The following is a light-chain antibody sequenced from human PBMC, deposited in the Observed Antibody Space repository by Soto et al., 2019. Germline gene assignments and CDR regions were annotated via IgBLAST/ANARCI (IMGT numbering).Light chain of an antibody. Sequence: DIQMTQSPSSLSASVGDRVTITCQASQDISNYLNWYQQKPGKAPKLLIYDASNLETGAPSRFSGSGSGKDFTFTISSLQPEDIATDYCQQYDNLPPLTFGGGTKVEIK. J-gene: IGKJ4*01. CDR2: DAS. CDR1: QDISNY. V-gene: IGKV1-33*01. CDR3: QQYDNLPPLT.